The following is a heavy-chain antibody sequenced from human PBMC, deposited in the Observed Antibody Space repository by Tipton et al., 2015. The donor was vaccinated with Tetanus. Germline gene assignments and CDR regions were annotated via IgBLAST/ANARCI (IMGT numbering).Heavy chain of an antibody. Sequence: GSLRLSCTVSGGSVRNGSYYWNWIRQPPGRGLEWIGYVSYSGSTNSNYSLKSRITISQDTSKNQFSLRLTSVTAADTAVYYCARANYDFPKKGPFDSWGQGSLVIVSS. V-gene: IGHV4-61*01. J-gene: IGHJ4*02. CDR1: GGSVRNGSYY. D-gene: IGHD3-3*01. CDR3: ARANYDFPKKGPFDS. CDR2: VSYSGST.